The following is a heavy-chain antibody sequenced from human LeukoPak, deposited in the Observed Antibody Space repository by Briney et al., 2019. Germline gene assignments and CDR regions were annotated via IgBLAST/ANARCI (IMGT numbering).Heavy chain of an antibody. CDR2: INHSGST. Sequence: PSETLSLTCAVYGGSFSGYYWSWIRQPPGKGLEWIGEINHSGSTNYNPSLKSRVTISVDTSKNQFSLKLSPVTAADTAVYYCARYMFLEWFLDYWGQGTLVTVPS. CDR3: ARYMFLEWFLDY. D-gene: IGHD3-3*01. J-gene: IGHJ4*02. CDR1: GGSFSGYY. V-gene: IGHV4-34*01.